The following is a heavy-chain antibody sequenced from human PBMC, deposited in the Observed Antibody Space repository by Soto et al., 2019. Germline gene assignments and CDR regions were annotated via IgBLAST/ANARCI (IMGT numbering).Heavy chain of an antibody. CDR2: IDPNDSYT. D-gene: IGHD2-15*01. CDR1: RDTFTRYW. V-gene: IGHV5-10-1*01. Sequence: PGESLKISCKGSRDTFTRYWISWVRQMPGKGLEWVGRIDPNDSYTNYSQSLQGHVTISADKSINTAYLQWSSLKASDAAKYYCARHALYPTVVPGTPYYYYIRDVWGKGTTVTVSS. CDR3: ARHALYPTVVPGTPYYYYIRDV. J-gene: IGHJ6*04.